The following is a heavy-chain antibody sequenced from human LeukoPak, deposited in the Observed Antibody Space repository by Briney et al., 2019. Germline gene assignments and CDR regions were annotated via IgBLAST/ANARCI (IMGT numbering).Heavy chain of an antibody. CDR3: ARGVRYSKRMVRFDN. CDR1: GGAFSWYY. J-gene: IGHJ5*02. Sequence: KPSGTPALTFAVYGGAFSWYYWNRIRPPPRKGLQWIGEIKHSGSTNYNPSLKSRVTISVDPSKNQFSLKLSSVTAADTAVYYCARGVRYSKRMVRFDNWGQGTLVTVSS. CDR2: IKHSGST. D-gene: IGHD4-11*01. V-gene: IGHV4-34*01.